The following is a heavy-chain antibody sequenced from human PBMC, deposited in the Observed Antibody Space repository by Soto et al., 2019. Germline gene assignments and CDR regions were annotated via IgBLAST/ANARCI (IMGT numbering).Heavy chain of an antibody. V-gene: IGHV3-53*01. CDR1: GFTVSSNY. CDR2: IYSGGST. D-gene: IGHD4-17*01. Sequence: GGSLRLSCAASGFTVSSNYMSWVRQAPGKGLEWVSVIYSGGSTYYADSVKGRFTISRDNSKNTLYLQMNSLRAEDTAVYYCARGLGDYSSLRYYYYGMDVWGQGTTVTVSS. CDR3: ARGLGDYSSLRYYYYGMDV. J-gene: IGHJ6*02.